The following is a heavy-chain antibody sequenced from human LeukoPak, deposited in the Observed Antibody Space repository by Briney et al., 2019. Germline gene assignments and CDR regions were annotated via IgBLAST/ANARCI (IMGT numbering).Heavy chain of an antibody. V-gene: IGHV1-69*05. D-gene: IGHD3-22*01. CDR1: GGTFSSYA. CDR3: ARGSYYDSSGYYDHFDY. Sequence: SVKVSCKASGGTFSSYAISWVRQAPGQGLEWMGRIIPIFGTANYAQKFQGRVTITTDESTSTAYMELSSLRSEDTAVYYCARGSYYDSSGYYDHFDYWGQGTLVTVSS. J-gene: IGHJ4*02. CDR2: IIPIFGTA.